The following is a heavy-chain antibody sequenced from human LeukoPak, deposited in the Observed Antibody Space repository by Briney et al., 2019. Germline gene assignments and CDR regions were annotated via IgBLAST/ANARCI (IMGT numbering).Heavy chain of an antibody. CDR3: AKLVTPLWFGTSDY. D-gene: IGHD3-10*01. CDR1: GFTFSSYA. J-gene: IGHJ4*02. Sequence: GGSLRLSCATSGFTFSSYAMSWVRQAPGKGLEWVSAISGSGGSTYYADSVKGRFTISRDNSKNTLYLQMNSLRAEDTAVYYCAKLVTPLWFGTSDYWGQGTLVTVSS. V-gene: IGHV3-23*01. CDR2: ISGSGGST.